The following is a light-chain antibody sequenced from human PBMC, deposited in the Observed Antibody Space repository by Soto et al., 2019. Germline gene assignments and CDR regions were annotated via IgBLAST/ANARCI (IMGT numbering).Light chain of an antibody. CDR3: GSYTSSTTPYV. CDR2: DVS. CDR1: SSDVGGYNF. V-gene: IGLV2-14*03. J-gene: IGLJ1*01. Sequence: QSVLTQPASMSGSSGQSITISCTGTSSDVGGYNFVSWFQHHPGKAPKLIIYDVSNRPSGVSNRFSGSKSGNTASLTISGLQAEDEADFYCGSYTSSTTPYVFGTGTKVTVL.